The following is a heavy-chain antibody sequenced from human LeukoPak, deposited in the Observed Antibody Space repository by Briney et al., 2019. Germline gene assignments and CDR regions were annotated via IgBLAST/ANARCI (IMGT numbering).Heavy chain of an antibody. V-gene: IGHV3-33*01. CDR2: IWYDGSNK. CDR3: ARSVAAVGLFYFDY. CDR1: GFTFSSYG. J-gene: IGHJ4*02. D-gene: IGHD6-13*01. Sequence: GGSLRLSCAASGFTFSSYGMHWVRQAPGKGLEWVAVIWYDGSNKYYADSVKGRFTISRDNSKNTLYLQMNSLRAEDTAVYYCARSVAAVGLFYFDYWGQGTLVTVSS.